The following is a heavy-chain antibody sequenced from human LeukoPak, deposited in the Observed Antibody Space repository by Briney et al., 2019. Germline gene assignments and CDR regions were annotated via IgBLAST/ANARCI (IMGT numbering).Heavy chain of an antibody. D-gene: IGHD3-10*01. J-gene: IGHJ4*02. CDR2: INHSGST. Sequence: PSETLSLTCAVYGGSFSGYYWSWIRQPPGKGLEWIGEINHSGSTNYNPSLKSRVTISVDTSKNQFSLKLSSVTAADTAVYYCARPGPGGCFDYWGQGTLVTVSS. CDR3: ARPGPGGCFDY. V-gene: IGHV4-34*01. CDR1: GGSFSGYY.